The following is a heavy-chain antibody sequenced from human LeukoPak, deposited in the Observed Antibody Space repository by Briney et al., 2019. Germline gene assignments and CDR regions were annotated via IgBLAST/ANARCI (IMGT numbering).Heavy chain of an antibody. D-gene: IGHD4-17*01. V-gene: IGHV1-69*05. Sequence: GASVKVSCKASGGTFISYAISWVRQAPGQGLEWTGRIIPIFGTANYAQKFQGRVTITTDESTSTAYMELSSLRSEDTAVYYCARDRGTTVTTGKGGWFDPWGQGTLVTVSS. CDR2: IIPIFGTA. CDR1: GGTFISYA. CDR3: ARDRGTTVTTGKGGWFDP. J-gene: IGHJ5*02.